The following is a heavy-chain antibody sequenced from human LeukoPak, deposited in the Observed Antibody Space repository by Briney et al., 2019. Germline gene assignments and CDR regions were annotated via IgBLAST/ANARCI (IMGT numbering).Heavy chain of an antibody. Sequence: GGSLRLSCAASGFTFSSYGMHWVRQAPGKGLEWVAYIQNDGSNEQYADSVKGRFSISRDSSKNILYLQMNSLRAEDTAVYYCAKRDYGDSPGDYWGQGTLVTVSS. J-gene: IGHJ4*02. CDR3: AKRDYGDSPGDY. V-gene: IGHV3-30*02. CDR2: IQNDGSNE. CDR1: GFTFSSYG. D-gene: IGHD4-17*01.